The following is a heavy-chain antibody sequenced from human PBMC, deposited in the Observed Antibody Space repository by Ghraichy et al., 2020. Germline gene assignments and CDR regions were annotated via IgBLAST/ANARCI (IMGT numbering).Heavy chain of an antibody. D-gene: IGHD5-12*01. CDR1: GFTFSSYA. Sequence: GGSLRLSCAASGFTFSSYAMSWVRQARGKGLEWLSAIGGSGGSTYYADSVKGRFTISRDNSKNTLYLQMNSLRAEDTAVYYCAKIGGSGNHLFLDYWGQGTLVTVSS. V-gene: IGHV3-23*01. CDR2: IGGSGGST. CDR3: AKIGGSGNHLFLDY. J-gene: IGHJ4*02.